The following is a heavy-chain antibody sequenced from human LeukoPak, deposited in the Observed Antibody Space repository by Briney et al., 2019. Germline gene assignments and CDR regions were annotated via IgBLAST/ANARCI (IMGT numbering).Heavy chain of an antibody. CDR2: ISSSSSYI. J-gene: IGHJ4*02. V-gene: IGHV3-21*01. D-gene: IGHD6-6*01. Sequence: GSLRLSCAAPGFTFSSYSMNWVRQAPGKGLEWVSSISSSSSYIYYADSVKGRFTISRDNAKNSLYLQMNSLRAEDTAVYYCARGGSEYSSSSDYWGQGTLVTVSS. CDR1: GFTFSSYS. CDR3: ARGGSEYSSSSDY.